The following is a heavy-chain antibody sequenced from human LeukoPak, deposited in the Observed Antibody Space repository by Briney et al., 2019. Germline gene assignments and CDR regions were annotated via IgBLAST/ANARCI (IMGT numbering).Heavy chain of an antibody. CDR2: IKQDGSEK. V-gene: IGHV3-7*05. CDR3: ARDSGSYGMDV. CDR1: GFTFGSNW. Sequence: PGGSLELSWAASGFTFGSNWMSWVRQAQGKGLEWVANIKQDGSEKYYVDSVKGRFTISRDNAKNSLYLQMNSLRADDTAVFYCARDSGSYGMDVWGQGTTVTVSS. J-gene: IGHJ6*02.